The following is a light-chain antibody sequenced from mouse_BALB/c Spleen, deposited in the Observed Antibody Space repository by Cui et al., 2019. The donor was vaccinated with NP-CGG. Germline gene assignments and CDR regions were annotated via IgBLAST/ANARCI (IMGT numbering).Light chain of an antibody. V-gene: IGLV1*01. J-gene: IGLJ1*01. CDR2: GTN. CDR1: TGAVTTTNY. Sequence: QAVVTQESALTTSPGETVTLTCRSSTGAVTTTNYANWAQEKPDHLFTGLIGGTNNRAPGVPARFSGSLIGDKAALIITGAQTEDEAIYFCALCYSNHWVFGGGTKLTVL. CDR3: ALCYSNHWV.